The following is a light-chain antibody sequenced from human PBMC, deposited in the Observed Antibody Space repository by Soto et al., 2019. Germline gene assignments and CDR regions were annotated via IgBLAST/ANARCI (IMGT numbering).Light chain of an antibody. CDR3: CSYAGTYTLWV. J-gene: IGLJ3*02. CDR1: SSDVGGYNY. Sequence: QSALTQPRPVSGSPGRSVTISCTGTSSDVGGYNYVSWYQQHPGKAPKLIIYDVVKRPSGVPDRFSGSKSGNTASLTISGLQAEDEADYYCCSYAGTYTLWVFGGGTKVTVL. V-gene: IGLV2-11*01. CDR2: DVV.